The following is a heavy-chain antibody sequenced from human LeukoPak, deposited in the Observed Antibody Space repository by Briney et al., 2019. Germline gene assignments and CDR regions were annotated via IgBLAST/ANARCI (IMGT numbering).Heavy chain of an antibody. V-gene: IGHV4-61*01. D-gene: IGHD6-19*01. CDR3: VRRSYSSGFAFDI. CDR2: IYYSGST. J-gene: IGHJ3*02. Sequence: PSETLSLTCTVSGGSVSSGSYYWSWIRQPPGKGLEWIGYIYYSGSTNYNPSLKSRVTISVDTSKNQFSLKLSSVTAADTAVYYCVRRSYSSGFAFDIWGQGTMVTVSS. CDR1: GGSVSSGSYY.